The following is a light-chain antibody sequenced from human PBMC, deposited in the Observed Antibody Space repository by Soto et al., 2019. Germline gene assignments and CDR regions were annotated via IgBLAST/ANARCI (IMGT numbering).Light chain of an antibody. CDR1: SSDVGGYNY. CDR2: EVS. CDR3: SSYAGSNNWV. V-gene: IGLV2-8*01. J-gene: IGLJ3*02. Sequence: QSALTQPPSASGSPGQSVTVSCTGTSSDVGGYNYVSWYQHHPGKAPQVMIYEVSKRPSGVPDRFSGSMSGNTASLTVSGLQAEDEADYYCSSYAGSNNWVFGGGTKLTVL.